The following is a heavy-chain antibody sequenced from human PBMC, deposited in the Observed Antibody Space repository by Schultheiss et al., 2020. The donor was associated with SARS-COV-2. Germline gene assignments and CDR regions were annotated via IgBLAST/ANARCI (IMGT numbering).Heavy chain of an antibody. Sequence: GGSLRLSCAASGFTFDDYAMHWVRQAPGKGLEWVSGISWNSGSIGYADSVKGRFTISRDNSKNTLYLQMNSLRAEDTAVYYCARGQLSRVLQSDAFDIWGQGTMVTVSS. CDR1: GFTFDDYA. CDR3: ARGQLSRVLQSDAFDI. J-gene: IGHJ3*02. D-gene: IGHD6-19*01. CDR2: ISWNSGSI. V-gene: IGHV3-9*01.